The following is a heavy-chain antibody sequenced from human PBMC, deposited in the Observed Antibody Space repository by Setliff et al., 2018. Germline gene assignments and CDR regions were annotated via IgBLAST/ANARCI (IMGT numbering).Heavy chain of an antibody. Sequence: PGGSLRLSCAASGFTFSTYRMHWVRQAPGTGLEWVAVILDDGVKKYHADSVKGRFTISRDNSKNTLYLQMNSLRPEDTALYYCARDNHGGAHDQRGQGSLVTVSS. D-gene: IGHD2-21*01. CDR1: GFTFSTYR. CDR2: ILDDGVKK. CDR3: ARDNHGGAHDQ. J-gene: IGHJ4*02. V-gene: IGHV3-30*03.